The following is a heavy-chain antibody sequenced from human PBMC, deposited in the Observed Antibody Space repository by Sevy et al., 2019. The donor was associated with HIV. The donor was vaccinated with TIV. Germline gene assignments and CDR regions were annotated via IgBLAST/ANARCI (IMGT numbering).Heavy chain of an antibody. J-gene: IGHJ4*02. Sequence: GGSLRRSCAASGFTFSKYSMSWVRQPPGKGLEWVSTLSFGCGEINYADSVKGRFTISRDNSKSSVYLQMNNLRPEDTAVYYCAREGCTKPHDYWGQGTLVPVSS. D-gene: IGHD2-8*01. CDR1: GFTFSKYS. CDR3: AREGCTKPHDY. CDR2: LSFGCGEI. V-gene: IGHV3-23*01.